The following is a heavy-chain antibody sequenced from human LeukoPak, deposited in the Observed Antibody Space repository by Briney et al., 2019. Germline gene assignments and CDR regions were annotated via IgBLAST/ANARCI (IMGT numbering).Heavy chain of an antibody. Sequence: RASVKVSCKASVYTFTSFYIHWVRPAPGQGLEWMGWMNPNSGDTSYAREFQDRVTMTRDTSLNTAYMELSRLRSDDTAVYFCARRPINCIIANCYVDYWGQGTLVTVSS. J-gene: IGHJ4*02. CDR1: VYTFTSFY. CDR2: MNPNSGDT. V-gene: IGHV1-2*02. D-gene: IGHD3-3*02. CDR3: ARRPINCIIANCYVDY.